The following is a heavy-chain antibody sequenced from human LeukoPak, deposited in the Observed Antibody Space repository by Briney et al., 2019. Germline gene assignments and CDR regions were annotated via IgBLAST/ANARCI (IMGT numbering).Heavy chain of an antibody. Sequence: ASVKVSCKASGYTFTSYDINWVRQATGQGLEWMGWMNPNSGNTGYAQKFQGRVTITRNTSISTAYMELSSLRSEDTAVYYCARDPSHYYDSSGPQRYFDYWGQGTLVTVSS. J-gene: IGHJ4*02. CDR2: MNPNSGNT. CDR3: ARDPSHYYDSSGPQRYFDY. D-gene: IGHD3-22*01. CDR1: GYTFTSYD. V-gene: IGHV1-8*03.